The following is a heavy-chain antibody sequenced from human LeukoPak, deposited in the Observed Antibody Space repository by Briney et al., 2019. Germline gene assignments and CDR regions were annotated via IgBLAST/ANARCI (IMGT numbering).Heavy chain of an antibody. Sequence: PGGSLRLSCAASGFTFSSYGMHWVRQAPGKGLEWVAFIRYDGSNKYYAESVKGRFTISRDNSKNTLYLQMNSLRAEDTAVYYCAKPEAAAYYFDYWGQGTLVTVSS. J-gene: IGHJ4*02. D-gene: IGHD6-25*01. CDR3: AKPEAAAYYFDY. V-gene: IGHV3-30*02. CDR1: GFTFSSYG. CDR2: IRYDGSNK.